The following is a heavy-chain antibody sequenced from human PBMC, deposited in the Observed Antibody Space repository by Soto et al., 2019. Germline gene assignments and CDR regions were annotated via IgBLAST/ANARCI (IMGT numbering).Heavy chain of an antibody. CDR1: GGTFSSYA. V-gene: IGHV1-69*01. CDR2: IIPIFGTA. D-gene: IGHD3-22*01. CDR3: ARGGRSIYYYDSSGYPQDY. J-gene: IGHJ4*02. Sequence: QVQLVQSGAEVKKPGSSVKVSCKASGGTFSSYAISWVRQAPGQGLEWMGGIIPIFGTANYAQKFQGRVTITADESTSTAYMELSSLRSEDTAVYYCARGGRSIYYYDSSGYPQDYWGQGTLVTVSS.